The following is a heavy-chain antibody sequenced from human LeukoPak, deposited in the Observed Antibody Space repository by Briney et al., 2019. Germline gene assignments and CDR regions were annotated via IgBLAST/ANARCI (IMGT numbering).Heavy chain of an antibody. CDR1: GGTFSSYA. CDR2: IIPILGIA. Sequence: ASVEVSCKASGGTFSSYAISWVRQAPGQGLEWMGRIIPILGIANYAQKFQGRVTITADKSTSTAYMELSSLRSEDTAVYYCVGDILTGYQPSYYYYGMDVWGQGTTVTVSS. D-gene: IGHD3-9*01. V-gene: IGHV1-69*04. J-gene: IGHJ6*02. CDR3: VGDILTGYQPSYYYYGMDV.